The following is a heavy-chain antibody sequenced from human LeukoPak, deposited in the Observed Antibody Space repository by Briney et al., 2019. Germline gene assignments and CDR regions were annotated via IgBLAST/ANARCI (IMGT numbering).Heavy chain of an antibody. CDR2: ISGNGDKT. V-gene: IGHV3-23*01. J-gene: IGHJ5*02. D-gene: IGHD1-26*01. CDR1: GFPFSNYA. Sequence: GGTLRLSCAASGFPFSNYAMSWVRQAPGKGLEWVSGISGNGDKTYYRDSVKGRFTISRDNSKNTLYLQMNSLRAEDTAVYYCAKTIADSGKNWFDPWGQGTLVTVSS. CDR3: AKTIADSGKNWFDP.